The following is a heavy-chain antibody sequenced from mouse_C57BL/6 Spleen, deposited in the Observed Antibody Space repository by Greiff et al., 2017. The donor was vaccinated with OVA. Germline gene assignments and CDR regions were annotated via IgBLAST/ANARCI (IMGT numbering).Heavy chain of an antibody. J-gene: IGHJ4*01. V-gene: IGHV5-17*01. CDR1: GFTFSDYG. CDR3: AKTLYSNLRNMDY. Sequence: EVKLMESGGGLVKPGGSLKLSCAASGFTFSDYGMHWVRQAPEKGLEWVAYISSGSSTIYYADTVKGRFTISRDNAKNTLFLQMTSLRSEDTAMYYCAKTLYSNLRNMDYWGQGTSVTVSS. D-gene: IGHD2-5*01. CDR2: ISSGSSTI.